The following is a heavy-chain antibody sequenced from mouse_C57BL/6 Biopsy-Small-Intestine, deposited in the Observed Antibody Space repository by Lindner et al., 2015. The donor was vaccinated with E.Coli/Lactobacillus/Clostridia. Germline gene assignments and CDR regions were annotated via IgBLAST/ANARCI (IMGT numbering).Heavy chain of an antibody. CDR1: GFTFSDYG. CDR3: ARRYYSNPYWYFDV. J-gene: IGHJ1*03. D-gene: IGHD2-5*01. V-gene: IGHV5-17*01. Sequence: VQLQESGGGLVKPGGSLKLSCAASGFTFSDYGMHWVRQAPEKGLEWVAYISSGSSTIYYADTVKGRFTISRDNAKNTLFLQMTSLRSEDTATYYCARRYYSNPYWYFDVWGTGTTVTVSS. CDR2: ISSGSSTI.